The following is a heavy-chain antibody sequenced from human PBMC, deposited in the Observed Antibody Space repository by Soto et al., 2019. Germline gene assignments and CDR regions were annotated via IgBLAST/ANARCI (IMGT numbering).Heavy chain of an antibody. V-gene: IGHV3-30*18. D-gene: IGHD1-26*01. CDR2: ISYDGSNK. CDR3: AKDGNKSLYYYYGMDV. J-gene: IGHJ6*02. Sequence: VGSLRLSCAASGFTFSSYGMHWVRQAPGKGLEWVAVISYDGSNKYYADSVKGRFTISRDNSKNTLYLQMNSLRAEDTAVYYCAKDGNKSLYYYYGMDVWGQGTTVTVSS. CDR1: GFTFSSYG.